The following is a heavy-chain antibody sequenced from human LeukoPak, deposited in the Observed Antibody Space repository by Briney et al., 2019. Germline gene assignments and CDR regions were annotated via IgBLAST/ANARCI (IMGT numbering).Heavy chain of an antibody. J-gene: IGHJ5*02. CDR2: TSGSADST. V-gene: IGHV3-23*01. CDR3: AKDVAVAGIWATPANWFDP. Sequence: PGGTLRLSCVASGFNFQRYGMGWVRQAPGKGLEWVSATSGSADSTHYADSVKGRFTISRDNSKNTLYLQMNSLRAEDTAVYYCAKDVAVAGIWATPANWFDPWGQGTLVTVSS. D-gene: IGHD6-19*01. CDR1: GFNFQRYG.